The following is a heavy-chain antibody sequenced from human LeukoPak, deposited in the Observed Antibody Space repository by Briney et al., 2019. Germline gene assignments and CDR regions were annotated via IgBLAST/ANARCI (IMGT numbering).Heavy chain of an antibody. CDR1: GFTFSSYA. CDR3: AKDTSDRVGYGMDV. CDR2: ISGSGGST. J-gene: IGHJ6*01. Sequence: GGSLRLSCAASGFTFSSYAMNWVRQAPGKGLEWVSGISGSGGSTYSADSVKSRFTISRDNSNNTLYLQMNSLRAADTAVYYCAKDTSDRVGYGMDVWGQGTTVTVSS. D-gene: IGHD1-26*01. V-gene: IGHV3-23*01.